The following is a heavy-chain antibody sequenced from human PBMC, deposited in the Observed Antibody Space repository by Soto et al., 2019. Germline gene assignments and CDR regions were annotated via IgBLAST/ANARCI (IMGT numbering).Heavy chain of an antibody. Sequence: GGSLRLSCAASGFTFSSYSMNWVRQAPGKGLEWVSYISSSSSTIYYADSVKGRFTISRDNAKNSLYLQMNSLGDEDTAVYYCAREQPTLSSSPSPFDYWGQGTLVTVSS. CDR1: GFTFSSYS. D-gene: IGHD6-6*01. CDR3: AREQPTLSSSPSPFDY. CDR2: ISSSSSTI. V-gene: IGHV3-48*02. J-gene: IGHJ4*02.